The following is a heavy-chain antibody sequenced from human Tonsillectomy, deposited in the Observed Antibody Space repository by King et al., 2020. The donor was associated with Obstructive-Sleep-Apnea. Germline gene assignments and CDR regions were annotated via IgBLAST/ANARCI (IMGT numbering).Heavy chain of an antibody. D-gene: IGHD3-10*01. J-gene: IGHJ5*02. CDR3: ARGIIWFGELRWFDP. Sequence: QLQESGPGLVKPSQTLSLTCTVSGDSISSGDCYWSWIRQPPGKGLGWIVYIYYSGSTYYNPSLKSRVTRSLDTSKNHFSLKLSSVTAADTAVYYCARGIIWFGELRWFDPWGQGTLVTVSS. V-gene: IGHV4-30-4*01. CDR2: IYYSGST. CDR1: GDSISSGDCY.